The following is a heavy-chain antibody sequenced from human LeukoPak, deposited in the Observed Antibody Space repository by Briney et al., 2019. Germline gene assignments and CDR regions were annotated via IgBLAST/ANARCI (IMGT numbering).Heavy chain of an antibody. CDR3: ARGWGASVYFDY. CDR2: INPNSGGT. J-gene: IGHJ4*02. Sequence: ASVKVSCKASVYTFTDFYIHWVRQAPGQGLEWMGWINPNSGGTNYAQKFQGRVTMTRDTSISTAYMELSRLRSDDTAVYYCARGWGASVYFDYWGQGTLVTVSS. V-gene: IGHV1-2*02. D-gene: IGHD1-26*01. CDR1: VYTFTDFY.